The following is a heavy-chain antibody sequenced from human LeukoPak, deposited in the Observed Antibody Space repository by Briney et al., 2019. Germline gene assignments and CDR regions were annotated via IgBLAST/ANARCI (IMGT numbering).Heavy chain of an antibody. Sequence: SSVKVSCKASGGTFSSYAISWVRQAPGQGLEWMGGIIPIFSTANYAQKFQGRVTITTDESTSTAYMELSSLRSEDTAIYYCAADGAAPDAFDIWGQGTMVTVSS. CDR3: AADGAAPDAFDI. J-gene: IGHJ3*02. V-gene: IGHV1-69*05. CDR1: GGTFSSYA. CDR2: IIPIFSTA. D-gene: IGHD1-26*01.